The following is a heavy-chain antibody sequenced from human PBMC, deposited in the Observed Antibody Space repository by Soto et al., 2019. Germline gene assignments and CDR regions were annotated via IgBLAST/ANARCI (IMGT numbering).Heavy chain of an antibody. CDR3: ARDLEXYDILTGPNGRYNAFDI. J-gene: IGHJ3*02. CDR1: GGTFSSYA. V-gene: IGHV1-69*13. CDR2: IIPIFGTA. D-gene: IGHD3-9*01. Sequence: SVKVSCKASGGTFSSYAISWVRQAPGQGLEWMGGIIPIFGTANYAQKFQGRVTITADESTSTAYMELSSLRSEDTAVYYCARDLEXYDILTGPNGRYNAFDIWGRGTMVTVSS.